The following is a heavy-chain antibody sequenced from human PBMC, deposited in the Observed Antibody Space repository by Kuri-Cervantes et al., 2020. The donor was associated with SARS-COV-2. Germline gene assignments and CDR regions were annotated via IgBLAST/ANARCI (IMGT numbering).Heavy chain of an antibody. D-gene: IGHD6-13*01. J-gene: IGHJ4*02. V-gene: IGHV3-30-3*01. Sequence: GESLKISCAASGFTFSSYAMHWVRQAPGKGLEWVAVISYDGSNKYYADSVKGRFTISRDNSKNTLYPQMNSLRAEDTAVYYCAREGIAANLNFDYWGQGTLVTVSS. CDR2: ISYDGSNK. CDR3: AREGIAANLNFDY. CDR1: GFTFSSYA.